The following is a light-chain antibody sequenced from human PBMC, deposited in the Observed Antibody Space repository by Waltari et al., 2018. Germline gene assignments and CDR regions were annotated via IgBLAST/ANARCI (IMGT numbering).Light chain of an antibody. CDR3: NSYGGSGNVL. CDR1: SNDVGRYMS. CDR2: DVH. V-gene: IGLV2-8*01. Sequence: QSALTQPPSASGSPGQSVTISCTGTSNDVGRYMSVSWYQLLPGKAPKLLIYDVHNRPSGVPNRFSGSKSGNTASLTVSGLQAEDEADYYCNSYGGSGNVLFGGGTKLTVL. J-gene: IGLJ2*01.